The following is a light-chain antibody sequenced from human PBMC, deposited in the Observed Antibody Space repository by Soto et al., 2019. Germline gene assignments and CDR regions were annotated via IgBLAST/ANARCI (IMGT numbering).Light chain of an antibody. J-gene: IGKJ5*01. CDR1: QSVIST. Sequence: EIELKQTPGTVYVNVGKRATLSCRVSQSVISTYLAWYQQKPGQAPRLLISGAYTRATGVPDRFSGSGSGTDFTLCISSLHSEDFAVYYCQQHNNWPPVTCGQGTRLEIK. CDR3: QQHNNWPPVT. CDR2: GAY. V-gene: IGKV3D-15*01.